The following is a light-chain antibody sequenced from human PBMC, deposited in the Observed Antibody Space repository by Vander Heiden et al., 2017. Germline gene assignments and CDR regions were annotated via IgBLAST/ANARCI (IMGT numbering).Light chain of an antibody. V-gene: IGKV4-1*01. CDR3: QQCYSTPFT. Sequence: DILMPHAPDSMLVSLAEWATIECKSSQSCLYSSNNGHSLAWYQQKPGQPPKLLIYCASTRKTGVADRFSGSGSGTDFTLTISSLQAEDVAVYYCQQCYSTPFTFGPGTKVDIK. CDR2: CAS. J-gene: IGKJ3*01. CDR1: QSCLYSSNNGHS.